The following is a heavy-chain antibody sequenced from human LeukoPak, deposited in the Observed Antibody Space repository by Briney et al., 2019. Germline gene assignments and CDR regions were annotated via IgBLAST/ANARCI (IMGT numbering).Heavy chain of an antibody. CDR1: GFTFSNYA. V-gene: IGHV3-21*01. J-gene: IGHJ4*02. D-gene: IGHD6-19*01. CDR2: ISSSSSYI. Sequence: GGSLRLSCAASGFTFSNYAMSWVRQAPGKGLEWVSSISSSSSYIYYADSVKGRFTISRDNAKNSLYLQMSSLRAEDTAVYYCARSIAVAGNDYWGQGTLVTVSS. CDR3: ARSIAVAGNDY.